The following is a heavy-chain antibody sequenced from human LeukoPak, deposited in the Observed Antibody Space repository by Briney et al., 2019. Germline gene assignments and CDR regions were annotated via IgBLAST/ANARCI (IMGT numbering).Heavy chain of an antibody. CDR2: LPPDELGI. CDR1: GFTFTNYW. CDR3: VGTIASRGSEY. D-gene: IGHD6-6*01. J-gene: IGHJ4*02. Sequence: GGSLRLSCAASGFTFTNYWMHWVRQAPGMGLVWVSRLPPDELGIIYADSVKGRSTVSRDNAKNTVYLQMNNLRVDDTAMYYCVGTIASRGSEYWGQGALVTVSS. V-gene: IGHV3-74*01.